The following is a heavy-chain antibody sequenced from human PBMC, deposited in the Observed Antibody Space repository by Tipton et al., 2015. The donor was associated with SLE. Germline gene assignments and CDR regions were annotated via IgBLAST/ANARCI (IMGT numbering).Heavy chain of an antibody. J-gene: IGHJ4*02. CDR1: GGSISSYY. Sequence: TLSLTCTVSGGSISSYYWSWIRQPPGKGLEWIGYIYFRGSTNYNPSLKSRVTISVDTSKNQFSLKLSSVTAADTAVYYCAASRYSYGFDYWGQGTLATVSS. CDR3: AASRYSYGFDY. CDR2: IYFRGST. V-gene: IGHV4-59*01. D-gene: IGHD5-18*01.